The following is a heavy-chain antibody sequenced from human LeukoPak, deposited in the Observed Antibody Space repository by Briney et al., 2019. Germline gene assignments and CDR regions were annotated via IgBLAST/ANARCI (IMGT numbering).Heavy chain of an antibody. J-gene: IGHJ6*02. CDR2: INDYTGNT. D-gene: IGHD3-22*01. Sequence: SEALSLTCDVFGGSFTDYFWTWIRQSPGKGLEWIGEINDYTGNTNYNPSLNSRVSISLEKSKNQFSLELRSVTAADTAVYYCARGRIAKIVVVHSFHYGMDVWGQGTTVTVSS. CDR3: ARGRIAKIVVVHSFHYGMDV. V-gene: IGHV4-34*01. CDR1: GGSFTDYF.